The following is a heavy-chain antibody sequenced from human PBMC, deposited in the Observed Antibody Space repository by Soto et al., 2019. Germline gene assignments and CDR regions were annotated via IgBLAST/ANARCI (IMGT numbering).Heavy chain of an antibody. CDR1: GFTFSSYA. CDR2: ISYDGSNK. V-gene: IGHV3-30-3*01. Sequence: QVQLVESGGGVVQPGRSLRLSCAASGFTFSSYAMYWVRQAPGKGLEWAAHISYDGSNKHYADSVKGRITISRDNSKNKLYLQMNSLRVEDTAVYSCAKDANTDRDYYHGMDVWGQGTTVTVSS. J-gene: IGHJ6*02. CDR3: AKDANTDRDYYHGMDV.